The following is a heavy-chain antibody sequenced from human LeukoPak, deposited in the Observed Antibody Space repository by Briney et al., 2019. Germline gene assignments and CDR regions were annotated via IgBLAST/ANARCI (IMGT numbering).Heavy chain of an antibody. V-gene: IGHV4-39*01. Sequence: SETLSLTCTVSGGSISSSIYYWGWTRQPPGEGLEWIGTISSTGSTYYNTSLTTRATISVDTSKNQYSLNLSSVTSADPAVYYCARHPGGGSSIDYWGRGTLVTVSS. D-gene: IGHD2-15*01. J-gene: IGHJ4*02. CDR1: GGSISSSIYY. CDR2: ISSTGST. CDR3: ARHPGGGSSIDY.